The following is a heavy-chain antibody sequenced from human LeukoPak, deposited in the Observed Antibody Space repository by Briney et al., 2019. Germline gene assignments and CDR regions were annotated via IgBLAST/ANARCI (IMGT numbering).Heavy chain of an antibody. D-gene: IGHD6-13*01. CDR1: GYSFTSYW. J-gene: IGHJ5*02. CDR2: IYPGDSRT. CDR3: ACRDLSSTWSYP. Sequence: GESLKISCKGIGYSFTSYWIGWVRQMPAKGMEWMGVIYPGDSRTRYNPSFQGQVTISVDKSITTACLQWVSLKASDTAMYYCACRDLSSTWSYPWGQGTLVTVSS. V-gene: IGHV5-51*01.